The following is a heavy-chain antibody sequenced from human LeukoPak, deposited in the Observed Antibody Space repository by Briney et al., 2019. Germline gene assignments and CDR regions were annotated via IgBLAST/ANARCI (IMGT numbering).Heavy chain of an antibody. CDR1: GVSISSSSYY. J-gene: IGHJ6*03. CDR3: ARGRPKAYYDFWSGYPAYYYYYMDV. Sequence: PSETLSLTCTVSGVSISSSSYYWGWIRQPPGKGLEWIGSIYYSGSTYYNPSLKSRVTISVDTSKNQFSLKLSSVTAADTAVYYCARGRPKAYYDFWSGYPAYYYYYMDVWGKGTTVTVSS. D-gene: IGHD3-3*01. V-gene: IGHV4-39*01. CDR2: IYYSGST.